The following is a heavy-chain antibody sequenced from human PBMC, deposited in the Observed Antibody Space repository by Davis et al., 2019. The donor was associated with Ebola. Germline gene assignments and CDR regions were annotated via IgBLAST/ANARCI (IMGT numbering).Heavy chain of an antibody. V-gene: IGHV4-59*11. CDR3: SRFGDGAY. CDR1: DASISGHY. CDR2: ISGSGRT. D-gene: IGHD2-21*02. J-gene: IGHJ4*02. Sequence: PGGSLRLSCSVSDASISGHYWNWFRQPPGKGLEWIGFISGSGRTSYNPPLMGRVTISVHASRNQFSLSLRSVTAADTAMYFCSRFGDGAYWGQGTLVTVSS.